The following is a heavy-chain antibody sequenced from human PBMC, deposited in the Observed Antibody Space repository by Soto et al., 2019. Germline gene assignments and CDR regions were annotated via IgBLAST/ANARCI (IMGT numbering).Heavy chain of an antibody. V-gene: IGHV1-2*04. J-gene: IGHJ4*02. CDR3: ARDDYGDFFDY. Sequence: GASVKVSCKASGYTFTSYAMHWVRQAPGQRLEWMGWINPNSGGTNYAQKFQGWVTMTRDTSISTAYMELRSLRSDDTAVYYCARDDYGDFFDYWGQGTLVTVSS. D-gene: IGHD4-17*01. CDR1: GYTFTSYA. CDR2: INPNSGGT.